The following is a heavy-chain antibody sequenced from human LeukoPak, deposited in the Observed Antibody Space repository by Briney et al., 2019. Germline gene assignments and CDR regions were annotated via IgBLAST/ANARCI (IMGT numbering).Heavy chain of an antibody. J-gene: IGHJ5*02. CDR1: GGSISSSSYY. CDR3: ATGPISYGDPGGWFDP. CDR2: IYYSGST. Sequence: PSETLSLTCTVSGGSISSSSYYWGWIRQPPGKGLEWIGSIYYSGSTYYNPSLKSRVTISVDTSKNQFSLKLSSVTAADTAVYYCATGPISYGDPGGWFDPWGQGTLVTVSS. D-gene: IGHD4-17*01. V-gene: IGHV4-39*01.